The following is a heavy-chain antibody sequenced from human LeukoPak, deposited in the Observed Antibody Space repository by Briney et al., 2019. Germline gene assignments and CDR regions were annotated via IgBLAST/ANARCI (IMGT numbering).Heavy chain of an antibody. CDR1: GYTFTSYA. Sequence: ASVKVSCKASGYTFTSYAMHWVRQAPGQRLEWMGWINAGNGNTKYSQKFQGRVTITRDTSASTAYMEPSSLRSEDTAVYYCARYRRGQQLIDYWGQETLVTVSS. J-gene: IGHJ4*02. D-gene: IGHD6-13*01. CDR3: ARYRRGQQLIDY. V-gene: IGHV1-3*01. CDR2: INAGNGNT.